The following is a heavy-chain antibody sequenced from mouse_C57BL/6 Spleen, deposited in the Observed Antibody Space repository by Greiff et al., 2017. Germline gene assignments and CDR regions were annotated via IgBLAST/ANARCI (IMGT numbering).Heavy chain of an antibody. CDR1: GYTFTSYW. J-gene: IGHJ2*01. Sequence: QVQLQQPGAELVMPGASVQLSCKASGYTFTSYWMHWVKQRPGQGLAWIGEIDPSDSYTHYNQKFKVKSTLTVDKSSSTAYMQLCSLTSDDSAVYYCARGRGDYWGQGTTLTVSS. CDR2: IDPSDSYT. V-gene: IGHV1-69*01. CDR3: ARGRGDY.